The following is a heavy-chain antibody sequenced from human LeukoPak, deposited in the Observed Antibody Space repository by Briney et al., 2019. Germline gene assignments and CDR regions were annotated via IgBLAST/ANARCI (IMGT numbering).Heavy chain of an antibody. J-gene: IGHJ5*02. CDR2: FDPEDGET. D-gene: IGHD1-26*01. CDR1: GYTLTELS. Sequence: GASVKVSCKVSGYTLTELSMRWVRQAPGKGLEWMGGFDPEDGETIYAQKFQGRVTMTEDTSTDTAYMELSSLRSEDTAVYYCATQWELPVGWFDPWGQGTLVTVSS. V-gene: IGHV1-24*01. CDR3: ATQWELPVGWFDP.